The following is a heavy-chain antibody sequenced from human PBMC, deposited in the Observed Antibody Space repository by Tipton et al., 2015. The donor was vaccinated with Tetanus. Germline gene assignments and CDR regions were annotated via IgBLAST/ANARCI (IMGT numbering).Heavy chain of an antibody. Sequence: TLSLTCTVSGGSISSFNYYWGWVHQPPGKGLEWIGSIYYSGSTYYNPSLRSRVTLSVDTSNTQFSLRVTSVTAADTAVYYCARLSSSANDAHAFDIWGQGTVVTVSS. CDR3: ARLSSSANDAHAFDI. CDR2: IYYSGST. V-gene: IGHV4-39*01. J-gene: IGHJ3*02. CDR1: GGSISSFNYY. D-gene: IGHD3-22*01.